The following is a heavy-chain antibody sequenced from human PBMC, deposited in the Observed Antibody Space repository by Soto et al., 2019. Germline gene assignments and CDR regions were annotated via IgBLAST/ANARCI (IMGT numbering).Heavy chain of an antibody. J-gene: IGHJ4*02. Sequence: SDTLSLTCXVSSGSISSSNWWRWVRQPPGKGLEWIGEIYHSGSTNYNPSLKSRVTISVDKSKNQFSLKLSSVTAADTAVYYCARAASGQAGIDYWGQGTLVTVSS. CDR3: ARAASGQAGIDY. D-gene: IGHD6-19*01. CDR1: SGSISSSNW. CDR2: IYHSGST. V-gene: IGHV4-4*02.